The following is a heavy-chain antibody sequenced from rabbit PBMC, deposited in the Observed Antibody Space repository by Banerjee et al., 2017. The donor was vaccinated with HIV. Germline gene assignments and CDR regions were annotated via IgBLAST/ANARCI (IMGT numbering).Heavy chain of an antibody. CDR3: ARDLAGVIGWNFGV. D-gene: IGHD4-1*01. J-gene: IGHJ4*01. CDR2: IYTGSGAT. Sequence: GASLTLTCTASGLDFSSSYWICWVRQAPGKGLEWIGCIYTGSGATYYASWVNGRFTISRTSSTTVALQMTSLTAADTATYFCARDLAGVIGWNFGVWGPGTLVTVS. CDR1: GLDFSSSYW. V-gene: IGHV1S45*01.